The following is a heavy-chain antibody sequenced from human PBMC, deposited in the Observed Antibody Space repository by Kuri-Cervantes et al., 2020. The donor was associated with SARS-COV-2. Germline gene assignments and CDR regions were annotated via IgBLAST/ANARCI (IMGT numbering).Heavy chain of an antibody. D-gene: IGHD1-26*01. CDR2: INPNSGGT. Sequence: ASVKVSCKASGYTFTGYYMHWVRQAPGQGLEWMGWINPNSGGTNYAQKFQGWVTMTRDTSISTVYMELSRLRSDDTAIYYCARGGPHIVGAIDLWGQGTLVTDSS. V-gene: IGHV1-2*04. CDR1: GYTFTGYY. J-gene: IGHJ5*02. CDR3: ARGGPHIVGAIDL.